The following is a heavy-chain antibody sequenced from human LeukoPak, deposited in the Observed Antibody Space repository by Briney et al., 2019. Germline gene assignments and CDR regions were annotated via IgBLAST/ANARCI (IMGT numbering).Heavy chain of an antibody. V-gene: IGHV3-21*01. D-gene: IGHD4-17*01. CDR1: GFTFSSYS. J-gene: IGHJ5*02. Sequence: AGGSLRLSCAASGFTFSSYSMNWVRQAPGKGLECVSSISSSSSSYIYYADSVKGQFTISRDNAKNSLYLQMNSLRAEDTAVYYCARGITPRDYGDYGGHWFDPWGQGTLVTVSS. CDR3: ARGITPRDYGDYGGHWFDP. CDR2: ISSSSSSYI.